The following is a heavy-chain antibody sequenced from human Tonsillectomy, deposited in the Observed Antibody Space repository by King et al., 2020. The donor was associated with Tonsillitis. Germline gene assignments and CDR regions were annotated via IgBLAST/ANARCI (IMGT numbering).Heavy chain of an antibody. V-gene: IGHV1-8*01. D-gene: IGHD3-22*01. J-gene: IGHJ5*02. Sequence: QLVQSGAEVKKPGASVKVSCKASGYTFTSYDINWVRQATGQGLEWMGWMNPNSGNTGYAQKFQGRVTMTRNTSISTAHMELSSLRSEDTAVYYCARRRYYYDSRMGWFDPWGQGTLVTVSS. CDR1: GYTFTSYD. CDR2: MNPNSGNT. CDR3: ARRRYYYDSRMGWFDP.